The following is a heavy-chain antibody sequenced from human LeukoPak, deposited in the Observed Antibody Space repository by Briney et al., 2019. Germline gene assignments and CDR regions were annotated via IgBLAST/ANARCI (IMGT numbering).Heavy chain of an antibody. CDR1: GITVSTNY. J-gene: IGHJ4*02. CDR3: ASMVRGTASGY. Sequence: GGSQRLSCAVSGITVSTNYMSWVRQAPGKGLEWVSVIYSSGNTYYADSVKGRFTISRDNSKNTLYLQITSLRAEDTAVYYCASMVRGTASGYWGQGTLVTVSS. CDR2: IYSSGNT. D-gene: IGHD3-10*01. V-gene: IGHV3-66*01.